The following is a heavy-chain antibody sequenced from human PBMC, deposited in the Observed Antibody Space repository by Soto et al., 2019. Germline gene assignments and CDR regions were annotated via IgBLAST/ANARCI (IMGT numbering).Heavy chain of an antibody. J-gene: IGHJ3*02. D-gene: IGHD3-22*01. V-gene: IGHV1-3*01. Sequence: GASVKVSCKASGYTFTSYAMHWVRQAPGQRLEWMGWINAGNGNTKYSQKFQGRVTITRDTSASTAYMELSSLRSEDTAVYYCARVPPWTDYYDDGGGAFDIWGQGTMVTVSS. CDR2: INAGNGNT. CDR3: ARVPPWTDYYDDGGGAFDI. CDR1: GYTFTSYA.